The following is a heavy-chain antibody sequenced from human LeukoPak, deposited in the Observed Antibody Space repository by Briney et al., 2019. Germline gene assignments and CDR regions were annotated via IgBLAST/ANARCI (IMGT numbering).Heavy chain of an antibody. D-gene: IGHD1-1*01. CDR2: IKSKVDGGTT. V-gene: IGHV3-15*01. CDR1: GFTFSNAW. CDR3: TSTRHDDNDFVDF. Sequence: GGSLRLSCAASGFTFSNAWMTWVRQAPGKGLEWVGLIKSKVDGGTTHFAPPVKGRFTISRDDSQNTVFLQMSSLKTEDTAVYYCTSTRHDDNDFVDFWGQGALVTVSS. J-gene: IGHJ4*02.